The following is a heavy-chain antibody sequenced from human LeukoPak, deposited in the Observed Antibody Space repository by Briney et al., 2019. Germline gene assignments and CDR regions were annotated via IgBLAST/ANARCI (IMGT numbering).Heavy chain of an antibody. CDR3: VKNGWLDY. V-gene: IGHV3-21*01. Sequence: GGSLRLSCAASGFTFSSQNMNWARQAPGKGLEWVAYISTSGDSTKYADSVEGRFTISRDNVENSLYLLMNSLRVDDTAVYYCVKNGWLDYWGQGIVV. CDR2: ISTSGDST. J-gene: IGHJ4*02. D-gene: IGHD6-19*01. CDR1: GFTFSSQN.